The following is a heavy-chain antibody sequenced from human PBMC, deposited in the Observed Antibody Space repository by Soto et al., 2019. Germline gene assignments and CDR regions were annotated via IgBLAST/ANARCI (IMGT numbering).Heavy chain of an antibody. V-gene: IGHV1-3*01. CDR1: GYTFTTYT. CDR2: INSGNGDT. J-gene: IGHJ5*02. Sequence: ASVKVSCKASGYTFTTYTRQWLRQAPGQSLEWMGWINSGNGDTKYSQTFQGRVTITSDTSASTAYMELSSLTSEDTAVYYCTRDPGRSWFDPWGQGTLVTVSS. D-gene: IGHD3-10*01. CDR3: TRDPGRSWFDP.